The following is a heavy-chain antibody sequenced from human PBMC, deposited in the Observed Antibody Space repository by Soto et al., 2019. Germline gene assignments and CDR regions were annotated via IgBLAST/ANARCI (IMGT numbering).Heavy chain of an antibody. D-gene: IGHD3-10*01. CDR2: INGDGSST. Sequence: EVLLVESGGGLVQPGGSVRLSCAASGFTSTTYWMHWVRQAPGKGLVWVSQINGDGSSTHYADSVKGRFTISRDNAKNTLYLQMNSLRAEDTAIYYCGRGLLTAVGMDILGQGTTVTVSS. CDR3: GRGLLTAVGMDI. CDR1: GFTSTTYW. V-gene: IGHV3-74*01. J-gene: IGHJ6*02.